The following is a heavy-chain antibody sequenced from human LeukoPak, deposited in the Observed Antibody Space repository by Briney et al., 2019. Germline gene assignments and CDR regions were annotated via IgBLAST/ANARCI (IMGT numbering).Heavy chain of an antibody. Sequence: SETLSLTCTVSGGSVSSSTYYWGWIRQPPGKGLEWIGSISYSGTNYNNPSLKSRVSISIETSKNQFSVKLTSVSAADTAMYYCASLGTLRSWGQGTLVTVSS. J-gene: IGHJ5*02. D-gene: IGHD7-27*01. V-gene: IGHV4-39*01. CDR1: GGSVSSSTYY. CDR3: ASLGTLRS. CDR2: ISYSGTN.